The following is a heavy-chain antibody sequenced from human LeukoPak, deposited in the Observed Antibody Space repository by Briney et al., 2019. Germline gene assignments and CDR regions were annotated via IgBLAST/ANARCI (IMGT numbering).Heavy chain of an antibody. D-gene: IGHD4-23*01. J-gene: IGHJ6*03. CDR1: GYSISSGYY. CDR2: IYHSGST. V-gene: IGHV4-38-2*02. Sequence: SETLSLTCTVSGYSISSGYYWGWIRQPPGKGLEWIGSIYHSGSTYYNPSLKSRVTISVDTSKNQFSLKLSSVTAADTAVYYCARAHTVVTPGYYYYMDVWGKGTTVTVSS. CDR3: ARAHTVVTPGYYYYMDV.